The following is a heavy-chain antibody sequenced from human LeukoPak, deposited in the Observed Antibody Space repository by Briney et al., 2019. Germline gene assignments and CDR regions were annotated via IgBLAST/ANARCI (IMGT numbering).Heavy chain of an antibody. J-gene: IGHJ5*02. V-gene: IGHV4-59*01. Sequence: SETLSLTCTVSGGPISSYYWSWIRQPPGKGLEWIGYIYYSGSTNYNPSLKSRVTISVDTSKNRFSLKLSSVTAADTAVYYCARAGYCSSTSCYVSWFDPWGQGTLVTVSS. CDR1: GGPISSYY. CDR3: ARAGYCSSTSCYVSWFDP. CDR2: IYYSGST. D-gene: IGHD2-2*01.